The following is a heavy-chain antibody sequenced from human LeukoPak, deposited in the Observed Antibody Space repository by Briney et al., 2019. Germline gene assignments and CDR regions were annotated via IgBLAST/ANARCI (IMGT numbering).Heavy chain of an antibody. Sequence: ASVKVSCKASGYTFTSYYMHWVRQATGQGLEWMGWMNPNSGNTGYAQKFQGRVTMTRNTSISTAYMELSSLRSEDTAVYYCARIAAASFDPWGQGTLVTVSS. D-gene: IGHD6-13*01. J-gene: IGHJ5*02. CDR2: MNPNSGNT. CDR3: ARIAAASFDP. CDR1: GYTFTSYY. V-gene: IGHV1-8*02.